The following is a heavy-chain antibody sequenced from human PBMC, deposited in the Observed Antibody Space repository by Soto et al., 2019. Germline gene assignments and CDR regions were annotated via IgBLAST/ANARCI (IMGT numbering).Heavy chain of an antibody. CDR3: AKVGSGHWFFDY. CDR2: ISVSGGDT. Sequence: DVQVLESGGGLVQPGGSLRLSCVASGFTFSKYAVTWVRQAPGKGLEWVSGISVSGGDTYFADSVKGRFAISRDNSNNTLSLQMNSLTAEDTAVYYCAKVGSGHWFFDYWGRGTLVTVSS. D-gene: IGHD3-9*01. J-gene: IGHJ4*02. CDR1: GFTFSKYA. V-gene: IGHV3-23*01.